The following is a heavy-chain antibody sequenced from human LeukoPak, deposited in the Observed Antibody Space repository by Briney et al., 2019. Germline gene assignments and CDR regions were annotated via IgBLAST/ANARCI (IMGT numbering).Heavy chain of an antibody. CDR3: ARLTALNYFDY. V-gene: IGHV4-34*01. J-gene: IGHJ4*02. D-gene: IGHD2-21*02. CDR1: GGSFSGYY. Sequence: SETLSLTCAVYGGSFSGYYWSWIRQPPGKGLEWIGEINHSGSTNYNPSLKNRVTISVDTSKNQFSLKLSSVTAADTAVYYCARLTALNYFDYWGQGTLVTVSS. CDR2: INHSGST.